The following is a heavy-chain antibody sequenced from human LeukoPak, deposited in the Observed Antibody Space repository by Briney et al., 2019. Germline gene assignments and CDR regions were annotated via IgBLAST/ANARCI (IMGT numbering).Heavy chain of an antibody. Sequence: PGGSLRLSCAASGFTFSSYWMHWVRQPPGKGLVWVSRINSDGSTTDYADSVKGRFTISRDSAKNTLYPQMSSLRAEDTAVYYCARDLGYDFWSGQGYFDLWGRGTLVTVSS. D-gene: IGHD3-3*01. CDR1: GFTFSSYW. V-gene: IGHV3-74*01. CDR3: ARDLGYDFWSGQGYFDL. CDR2: INSDGSTT. J-gene: IGHJ2*01.